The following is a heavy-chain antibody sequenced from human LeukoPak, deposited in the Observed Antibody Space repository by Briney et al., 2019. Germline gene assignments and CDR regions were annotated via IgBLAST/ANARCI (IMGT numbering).Heavy chain of an antibody. V-gene: IGHV4-39*01. CDR3: ARVEYSSGWLDFVH. J-gene: IGHJ4*02. D-gene: IGHD6-19*01. CDR2: IHYSGST. CDR1: GGSMSSSNYY. Sequence: SETLSLTCIVSGGSMSSSNYYWGWIRQPPGRGLEWIGSIHYSGSTYYNPSLKSRVTISVDTSKNQFSLKLSSVTAADTAVYYCARVEYSSGWLDFVHWSQGTLVTVYS.